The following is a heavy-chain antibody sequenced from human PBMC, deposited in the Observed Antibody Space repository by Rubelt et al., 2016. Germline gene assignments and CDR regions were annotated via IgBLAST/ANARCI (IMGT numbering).Heavy chain of an antibody. V-gene: IGHV4-39*07. CDR3: GRNGHWLGRNF. D-gene: IGHD6-19*01. Sequence: QLQLQESAPRLVKPSETLSLTCTVSGGSISNPNYNWGWIRQPPGKGLEWIGSIFYTGITYYNPSLNNRAAISMHTSQNQFSLKLSSVTAADTAVDYGGRNGHWLGRNFWGQGTLVTVSS. CDR1: GGSISNPNYN. CDR2: IFYTGIT. J-gene: IGHJ4*02.